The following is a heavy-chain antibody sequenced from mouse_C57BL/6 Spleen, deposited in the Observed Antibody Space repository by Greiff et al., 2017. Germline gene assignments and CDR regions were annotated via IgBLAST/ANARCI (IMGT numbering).Heavy chain of an antibody. J-gene: IGHJ3*01. CDR3: ALCRSVWSPFAY. V-gene: IGHV5-12*01. CDR1: GFTFSDYY. D-gene: IGHD2-10*02. Sequence: EVHLVESGGGLVQPGGSLKLSCAASGFTFSDYYMYWVRQTPEKRLEWVAYISNGGGSTYYPDTVKGRFTLSRDNAKNTLYLQMSRLKSEDTAMYYCALCRSVWSPFAYWGQGTPVTVSA. CDR2: ISNGGGST.